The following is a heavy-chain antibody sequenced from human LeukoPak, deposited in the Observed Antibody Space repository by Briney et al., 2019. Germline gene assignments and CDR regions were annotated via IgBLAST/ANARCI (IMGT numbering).Heavy chain of an antibody. CDR3: AADGDANSLAL. V-gene: IGHV4-39*07. J-gene: IGHJ1*01. D-gene: IGHD2-21*01. Sequence: PSETLSLTCSVSGGSLNSPLDYWNWVRQTPDKKLEWIGTISSNGNTFYNRALKTRATLAIDTSKNQFSLKVTSVTAADTAIYYCAADGDANSLALWGQGTLVTVSS. CDR2: ISSNGNT. CDR1: GGSLNSPLDY.